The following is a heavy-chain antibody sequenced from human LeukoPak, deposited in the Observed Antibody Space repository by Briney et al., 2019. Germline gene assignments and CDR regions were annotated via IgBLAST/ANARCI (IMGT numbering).Heavy chain of an antibody. V-gene: IGHV4-59*01. J-gene: IGHJ3*02. CDR1: GGSISTYY. CDR3: ARRWFGELSGAFDI. Sequence: SETLSLTCSVSGGSISTYYWTWIRQPPGKGLEWIGYIYYSGSTNYNPSLKSRVTISLDTSKNQFSLKLSSVTAADTAVYYCARRWFGELSGAFDIWGQGTMVTVSS. D-gene: IGHD3-10*01. CDR2: IYYSGST.